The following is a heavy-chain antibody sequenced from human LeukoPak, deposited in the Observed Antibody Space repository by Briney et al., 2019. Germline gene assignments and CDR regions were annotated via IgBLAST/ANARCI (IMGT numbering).Heavy chain of an antibody. Sequence: GGSLRLSCAASGFTFSSYAMSWVRQAPGKGLAWVALIWFDGSNEYYEDSVKGRFTISRDNSKDTVFLQMNSLTVDDTAVYYCARLVGGTTGATDFWGQGSLISVS. J-gene: IGHJ4*02. V-gene: IGHV3-33*08. CDR3: ARLVGGTTGATDF. CDR2: IWFDGSNE. D-gene: IGHD1-26*01. CDR1: GFTFSSYA.